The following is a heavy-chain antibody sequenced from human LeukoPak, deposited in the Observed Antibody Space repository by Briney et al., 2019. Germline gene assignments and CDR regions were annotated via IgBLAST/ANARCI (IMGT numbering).Heavy chain of an antibody. D-gene: IGHD1-1*01. CDR3: ARSSFTYNTFDP. CDR1: GGSISSGTYY. J-gene: IGHJ5*02. V-gene: IGHV4-39*01. Sequence: SETLSLTCTVSGGSISSGTYYWGWIRQPPGKGLEWFGSIYYSGNTYYNPSLKSRVTISVDTSKNQFSLKLSSVTAADTAVYYCARSSFTYNTFDPWGQGTLVTVSA. CDR2: IYYSGNT.